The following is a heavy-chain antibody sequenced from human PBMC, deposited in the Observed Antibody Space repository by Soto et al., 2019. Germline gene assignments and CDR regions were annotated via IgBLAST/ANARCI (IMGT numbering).Heavy chain of an antibody. CDR1: GDTFSFYT. J-gene: IGHJ4*02. CDR2: VNPILSMS. Sequence: QVQLVQSGAELKKPGSSVKVSCKASGDTFSFYTINWVRQAPGLGLEWMGRVNPILSMSNYAQKFQGRVTMPADKSTSTAYMEPRSLRSEDTAIYYCATSYGSGYRAFDYWGQGALVTVSS. D-gene: IGHD3-10*01. CDR3: ATSYGSGYRAFDY. V-gene: IGHV1-69*02.